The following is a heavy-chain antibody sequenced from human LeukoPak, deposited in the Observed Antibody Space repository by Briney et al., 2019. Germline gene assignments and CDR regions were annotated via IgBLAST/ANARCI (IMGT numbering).Heavy chain of an antibody. D-gene: IGHD5-18*01. CDR3: ARDLENTDMAYGGYYFDY. V-gene: IGHV3-48*01. CDR1: GFTFQNYW. J-gene: IGHJ4*02. Sequence: GGSLRLSCVYSGFTFQNYWMSWVRQAPGKGLEWVSYISSSSSTIYYADSVRGRFTVSRDNAKNSLYLQMNSLRAEDTAVYYCARDLENTDMAYGGYYFDYWGQGALVTVSS. CDR2: ISSSSSTI.